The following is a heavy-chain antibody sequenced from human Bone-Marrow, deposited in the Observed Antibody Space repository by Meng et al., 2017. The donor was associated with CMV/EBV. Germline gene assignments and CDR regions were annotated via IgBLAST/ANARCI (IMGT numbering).Heavy chain of an antibody. D-gene: IGHD5-18*01. Sequence: SETLSRTCAMYDGSFSDYYWTWIRQPPGKGLEWMGEFNHGGSTNYNPSLKSRVTISVDTSKNQFPLKLSSVIAADTAVYYCAGGYFMDPAMGPHFDYWGQGTLVTVSS. CDR2: FNHGGST. V-gene: IGHV4-34*01. CDR3: AGGYFMDPAMGPHFDY. J-gene: IGHJ4*02. CDR1: DGSFSDYY.